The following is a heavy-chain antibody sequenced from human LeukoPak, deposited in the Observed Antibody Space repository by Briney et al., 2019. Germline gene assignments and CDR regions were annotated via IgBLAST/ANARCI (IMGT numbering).Heavy chain of an antibody. CDR3: ATDYYGSGSYYKGEVDY. CDR2: IWYDGSNK. CDR1: GFTFSSYG. J-gene: IGHJ4*02. V-gene: IGHV3-33*01. Sequence: GGSLRLSCAASGFTFSSYGMHWVRQAPGKGLEWVAVIWYDGSNKYYADSVKGRFTISRDNSKNTLYLQINSLRAEDTAVYYCATDYYGSGSYYKGEVDYWGQGTLVTVSS. D-gene: IGHD3-10*01.